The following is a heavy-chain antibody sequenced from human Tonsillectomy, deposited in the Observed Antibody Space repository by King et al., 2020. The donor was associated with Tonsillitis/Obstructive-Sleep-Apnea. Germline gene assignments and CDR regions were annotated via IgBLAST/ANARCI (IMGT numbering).Heavy chain of an antibody. CDR1: DDSISSRSNY. V-gene: IGHV4-39*01. J-gene: IGHJ5*02. Sequence: QLQESGPGLVKPSETLSLTCTVSDDSISSRSNYWGWIRQPPGKGLEYIGSIYYSGSTYYNPSLKSRVTISVDTSKNQFYLKLSSVTAADTAVYYCARLGGSFSPTVWFDPWGQGSLVIVSS. CDR3: ARLGGSFSPTVWFDP. CDR2: IYYSGST. D-gene: IGHD1-26*01.